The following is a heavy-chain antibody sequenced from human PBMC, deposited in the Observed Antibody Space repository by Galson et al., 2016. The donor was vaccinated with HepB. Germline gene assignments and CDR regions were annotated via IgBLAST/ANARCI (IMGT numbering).Heavy chain of an antibody. Sequence: SVKVSCKASGYTFTSYYMTWVRQVPGQGLEFMGTINPSESATTYAQNFQGRVTMTRDTSTSTVYMDLNSLRSEDTAVYYCAMHYDSRGFSDPVYAFDIWGQGTMVTVSA. V-gene: IGHV1-46*01. D-gene: IGHD3-22*01. J-gene: IGHJ3*02. CDR3: AMHYDSRGFSDPVYAFDI. CDR2: INPSESAT. CDR1: GYTFTSYY.